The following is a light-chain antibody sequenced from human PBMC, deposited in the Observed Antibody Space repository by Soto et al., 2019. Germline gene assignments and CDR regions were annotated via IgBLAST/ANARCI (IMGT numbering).Light chain of an antibody. CDR1: QSVSSN. CDR3: QQSCSRVT. J-gene: IGKJ1*01. CDR2: GAS. V-gene: IGKV3-15*01. Sequence: EIVMTQSPATLSVSPGERATLSCRASQSVSSNLAWYQQKPGQAPRLLIYGASTRATGIPARFSGSGSGTEFTLTINSLQPEDFATYYCQQSCSRVTFGQGTKVDIK.